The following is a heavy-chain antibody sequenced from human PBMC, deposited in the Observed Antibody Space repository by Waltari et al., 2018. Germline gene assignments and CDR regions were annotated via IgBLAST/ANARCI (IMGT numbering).Heavy chain of an antibody. CDR2: ISSGSSYI. CDR1: GFIFGAFW. Sequence: EVQLVESGGGLVQPGGFLRLSCTASGFIFGAFWMHWVRQAPGKGLEVVSSISSGSSYIFYADSVKCRFTISRDNAKNSLYLQMNSLRVEDTAVYYCAREWGVMVGTAGYYFDYWGQGSLVTVSS. V-gene: IGHV3-21*01. D-gene: IGHD3-9*01. J-gene: IGHJ4*02. CDR3: AREWGVMVGTAGYYFDY.